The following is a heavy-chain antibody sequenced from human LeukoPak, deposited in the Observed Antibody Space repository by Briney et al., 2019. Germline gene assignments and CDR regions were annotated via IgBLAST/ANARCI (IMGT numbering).Heavy chain of an antibody. Sequence: ASVKVSCKASGGTFSSYAISWVRQAPGQGLEWMGRIIPILGIASYAQKFQGRVTITADKSTSTAYMELSSLRSEDTAVYYCATGARGVIRNGMDVWGQGTTVTVSS. J-gene: IGHJ6*02. CDR2: IIPILGIA. CDR1: GGTFSSYA. D-gene: IGHD3-10*01. CDR3: ATGARGVIRNGMDV. V-gene: IGHV1-69*04.